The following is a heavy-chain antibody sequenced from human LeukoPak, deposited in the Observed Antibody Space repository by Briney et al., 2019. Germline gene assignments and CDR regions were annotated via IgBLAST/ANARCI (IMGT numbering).Heavy chain of an antibody. CDR1: GFTFSSYW. Sequence: PGGSLRLSCAASGFTFSSYWMSWVRQAPGKGLEWVANIKQDGSEKYYVDSVKGRFTISRDNAKNSLYLQMNSLRAEDTAVYYCARRQNYYGSSGYSAPDAFDIWGQGTMVTVSS. CDR3: ARRQNYYGSSGYSAPDAFDI. D-gene: IGHD3-22*01. J-gene: IGHJ3*02. CDR2: IKQDGSEK. V-gene: IGHV3-7*01.